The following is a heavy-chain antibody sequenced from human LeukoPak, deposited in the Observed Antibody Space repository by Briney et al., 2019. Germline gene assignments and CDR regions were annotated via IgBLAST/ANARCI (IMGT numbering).Heavy chain of an antibody. Sequence: GGSLRLSCAASGFTFSSYAMHWVRQAPGKGLEWVAVISYDGSNKYYADSVKGRFTISRDNSKNTLYLQMNSLRAEDTAVYYCAKAHLFLRFTYYFDYWGQGTLVTVSS. J-gene: IGHJ4*02. CDR3: AKAHLFLRFTYYFDY. V-gene: IGHV3-30*04. D-gene: IGHD3-3*01. CDR2: ISYDGSNK. CDR1: GFTFSSYA.